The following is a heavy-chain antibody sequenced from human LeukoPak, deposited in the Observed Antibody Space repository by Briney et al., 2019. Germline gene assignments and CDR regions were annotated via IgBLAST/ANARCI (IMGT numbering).Heavy chain of an antibody. CDR2: ISSGSSYI. V-gene: IGHV3-21*01. Sequence: PGGSLRPSCAASGFTFSSYSMNWVRQAPGKGLEWVSSISSGSSYIYYADSVKGRFTISRDNAKNSLYLQMNSLRAEDTALYYCARDICSGGSCYSPLLWGQGTLVTVSS. CDR1: GFTFSSYS. D-gene: IGHD2-15*01. CDR3: ARDICSGGSCYSPLL. J-gene: IGHJ4*02.